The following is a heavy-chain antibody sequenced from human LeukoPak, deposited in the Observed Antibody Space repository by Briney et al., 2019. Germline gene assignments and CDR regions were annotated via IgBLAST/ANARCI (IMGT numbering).Heavy chain of an antibody. CDR1: GFTFSSYW. V-gene: IGHV3-7*01. J-gene: IGHJ4*02. CDR3: ARNYFDY. CDR2: IKEDGSEE. Sequence: PGGSLRLSCAASGFTFSSYWMTWVRQAPGKGLEWVANIKEDGSEEYYLDSVKGRFTISRDNAKNLLYLQMNSLRAEDTAVYYCARNYFDYWGQGTLVTVSS.